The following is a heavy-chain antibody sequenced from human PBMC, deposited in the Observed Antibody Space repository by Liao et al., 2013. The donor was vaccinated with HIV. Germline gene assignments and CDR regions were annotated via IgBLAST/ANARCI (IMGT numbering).Heavy chain of an antibody. D-gene: IGHD3-3*01. V-gene: IGHV4-4*07. CDR1: GGSISTYY. CDR3: ARGYYDFWSGYGSNWFDP. CDR2: IYTSGST. J-gene: IGHJ5*02. Sequence: QVQLQESGPGLVKPSETLSLTCTVSGGSISTYYWSWIRQPAGKGLEWIGRIYTSGSTNYNPSLKSRVTISVDTSKNQFSLKLSSVTAADTAVYYCARGYYDFWSGYGSNWFDPWGQGTLVTVSS.